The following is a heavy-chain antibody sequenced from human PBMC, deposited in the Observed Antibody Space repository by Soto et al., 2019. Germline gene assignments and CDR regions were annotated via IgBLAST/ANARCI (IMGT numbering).Heavy chain of an antibody. Sequence: GGSLRLSCAASGFTFSSYAMHWVRQAPGKGLEWVAVISYDGSNKYYADSVKGRFTISRDNSKNTLYLQMNSLRAEDTAVYYRARDLGYCTNGVCQDAYWGQGTLVTVSS. J-gene: IGHJ4*02. V-gene: IGHV3-30-3*01. CDR2: ISYDGSNK. CDR1: GFTFSSYA. CDR3: ARDLGYCTNGVCQDAY. D-gene: IGHD2-8*01.